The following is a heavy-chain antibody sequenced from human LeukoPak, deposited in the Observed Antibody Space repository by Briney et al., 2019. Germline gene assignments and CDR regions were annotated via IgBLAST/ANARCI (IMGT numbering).Heavy chain of an antibody. CDR3: ARGAGTLGY. J-gene: IGHJ4*02. CDR1: GGSINNYY. D-gene: IGHD6-13*01. CDR2: IYYSGST. Sequence: KPSETLSLTCTVSGGSINNYYWTWIRQPPGKGLEWIGYIYYSGSTNYNPALKSRVTISVDTSKNQFSLKLSSVTAADTAVYYCARGAGTLGYWGQGTLVTVSS. V-gene: IGHV4-59*12.